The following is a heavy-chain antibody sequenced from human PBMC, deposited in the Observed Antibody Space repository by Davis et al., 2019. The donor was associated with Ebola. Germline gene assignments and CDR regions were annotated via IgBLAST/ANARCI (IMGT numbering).Heavy chain of an antibody. Sequence: GESLKISCAASGFTFSSYAMHWVRQAPGKGLEWVSVIYSGGSTYYADSVKGRFTISRDNSKNTLYLQMNSLRAEDTAVYYCARTGTTEYYYYGMDVWGQGTTVTVSS. D-gene: IGHD1-1*01. J-gene: IGHJ6*02. CDR2: IYSGGST. CDR1: GFTFSSYA. V-gene: IGHV3-66*01. CDR3: ARTGTTEYYYYGMDV.